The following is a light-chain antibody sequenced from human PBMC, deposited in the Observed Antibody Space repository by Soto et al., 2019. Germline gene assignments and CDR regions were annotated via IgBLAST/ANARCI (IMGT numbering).Light chain of an antibody. V-gene: IGKV1-33*01. CDR3: QQYEDLPLT. CDR1: QDISKF. Sequence: DIQMTQSPSSQSASVGDRVTITCQASQDISKFLNWYQLKPGKGPRLLIFDASSVETGVPSRFRGSGSGTHFTFTIDSLQAEDLATYYCQQYEDLPLTFGGGTTVEI. J-gene: IGKJ4*01. CDR2: DAS.